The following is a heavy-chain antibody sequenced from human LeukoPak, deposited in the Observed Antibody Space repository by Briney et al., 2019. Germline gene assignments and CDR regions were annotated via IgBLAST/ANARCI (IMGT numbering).Heavy chain of an antibody. CDR1: GGSISSYY. CDR2: IYYSGST. V-gene: IGHV4-59*01. J-gene: IGHJ4*02. Sequence: PSETLSLTCTVSGGSISSYYWSWIRQPPGKGLEWIGYIYYSGSTNYNPSLKSRVTISVDTSKNQFSLKLSSVTAADTAVYYCARDPPAVGGFEYWGQGTLVTVSS. CDR3: ARDPPAVGGFEY. D-gene: IGHD6-19*01.